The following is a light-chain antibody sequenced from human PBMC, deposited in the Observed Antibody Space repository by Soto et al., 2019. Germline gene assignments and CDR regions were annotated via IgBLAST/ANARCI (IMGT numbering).Light chain of an antibody. CDR1: SSDVGGYNY. CDR2: EVS. V-gene: IGLV2-14*01. Sequence: QSALAQPASVSGSPGQSITISCTGTSSDVGGYNYVSWYQQHPGKAPKLMIYEVSNRPSGVSNRFSGSKSGNTASLTISGLQAEDEADYYCSSYTSSSTPVVFGGGT. J-gene: IGLJ2*01. CDR3: SSYTSSSTPVV.